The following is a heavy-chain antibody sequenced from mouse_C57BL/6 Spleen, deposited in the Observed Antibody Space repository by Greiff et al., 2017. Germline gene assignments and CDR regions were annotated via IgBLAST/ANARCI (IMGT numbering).Heavy chain of an antibody. CDR1: GYTFTGYW. Sequence: VQLQQSGAELMKPGASVKLPCKATGYTFTGYWIEWVKQRPGHGLEWIGEILPGSCSTNYNEKFKGTATFTADTSSNTAYMQLSSLTTEDSAIYYCARRGYYGSSWYFDVWGTGTTVTVSS. D-gene: IGHD1-1*01. CDR2: ILPGSCST. CDR3: ARRGYYGSSWYFDV. J-gene: IGHJ1*03. V-gene: IGHV1-9*01.